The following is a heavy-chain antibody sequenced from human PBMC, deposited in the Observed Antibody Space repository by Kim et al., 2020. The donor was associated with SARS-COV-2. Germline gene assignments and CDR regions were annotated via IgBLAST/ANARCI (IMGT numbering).Heavy chain of an antibody. CDR3: ARTLVLSGYYGMDV. J-gene: IGHJ6*02. Sequence: YADSGKSRFTISRDNSKNTLYLQMNSLSAEDTAVYYCARTLVLSGYYGMDVWGQGTTVTVSS. D-gene: IGHD3-10*01. V-gene: IGHV3-33*01.